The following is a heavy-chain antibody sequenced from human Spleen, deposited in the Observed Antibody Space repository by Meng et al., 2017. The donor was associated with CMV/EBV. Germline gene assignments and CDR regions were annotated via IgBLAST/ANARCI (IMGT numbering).Heavy chain of an antibody. CDR1: GFPFTGYY. CDR3: ACGGYFGDY. Sequence: SSQASGFPFTGYYMHWVLQAPGQGLEWMGWISAYNGNTNFAQNLQDRVTMTTDTSTNTAYMELRRLRSDDTAVYYCACGGYFGDYWGQGTLVTVSS. CDR2: ISAYNGNT. D-gene: IGHD5-12*01. V-gene: IGHV1-18*04. J-gene: IGHJ4*02.